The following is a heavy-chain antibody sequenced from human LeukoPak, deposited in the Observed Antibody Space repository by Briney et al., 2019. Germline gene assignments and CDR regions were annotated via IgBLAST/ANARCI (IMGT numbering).Heavy chain of an antibody. CDR3: ARLVPPGGGDCTGSNCHTVYYFDY. D-gene: IGHD2-15*01. J-gene: IGHJ4*02. CDR2: IYYSGTT. V-gene: IGHV4-59*04. CDR1: GGSISSYY. Sequence: KSSETLSLTCTVSGGSISSYYWSWIRQPPGKGLEWIGTIYYSGTTYYNPSLKSRVTISIDAAKNQFSLMLTSVTAADTAVYYCARLVPPGGGDCTGSNCHTVYYFDYWGQGTLVTVSS.